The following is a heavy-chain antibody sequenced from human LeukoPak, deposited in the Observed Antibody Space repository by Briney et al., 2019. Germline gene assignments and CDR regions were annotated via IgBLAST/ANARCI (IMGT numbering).Heavy chain of an antibody. CDR3: ARSNIAVRRGDNWFDP. CDR1: GGTFSSYA. V-gene: IGHV1-2*02. J-gene: IGHJ5*02. D-gene: IGHD6-6*01. Sequence: ASVRVSCKASGGTFSSYAISWVRQAPGQGLEWMGWINPNSGGTNYAQKFQGRVTMTRDTSISTAYMELSRLISDDTAVYYCARSNIAVRRGDNWFDPWGQGTLVTVSS. CDR2: INPNSGGT.